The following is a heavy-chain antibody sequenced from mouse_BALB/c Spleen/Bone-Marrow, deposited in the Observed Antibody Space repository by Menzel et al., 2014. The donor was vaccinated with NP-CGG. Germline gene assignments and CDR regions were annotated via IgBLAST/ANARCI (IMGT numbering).Heavy chain of an antibody. V-gene: IGHV1-69*01. D-gene: IGHD1-2*01. CDR1: GYTFTDYW. CDR2: IDTSDSYT. Sequence: VQLQQSGAELVMPGASVKMSCKASGYTFTDYWMHWVKQRPGQGLEWIGAIDTSDSYTSYNQKFKGKATLTVDESSSTAYXXLSSLTSEDSAVYYCARSAGYXYFDVWGXGTTVTVSS. J-gene: IGHJ1*01. CDR3: ARSAGYXYFDV.